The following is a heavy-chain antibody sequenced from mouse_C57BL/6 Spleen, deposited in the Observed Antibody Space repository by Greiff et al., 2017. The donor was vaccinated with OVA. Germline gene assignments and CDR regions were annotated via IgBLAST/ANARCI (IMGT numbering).Heavy chain of an antibody. CDR1: GYTFTDYN. V-gene: IGHV1-18*01. J-gene: IGHJ4*01. Sequence: DVQLQESGPELVKPGASVKIPCKASGYTFTDYNMDWVKQSHGKSLEWIGDINPNNGGTIYNQKFKGKATLTVDKSSSTAYMELRSLTSEDTAVYYCALNWRDAMDYWGQGTSVTVSS. CDR3: ALNWRDAMDY. D-gene: IGHD4-1*02. CDR2: INPNNGGT.